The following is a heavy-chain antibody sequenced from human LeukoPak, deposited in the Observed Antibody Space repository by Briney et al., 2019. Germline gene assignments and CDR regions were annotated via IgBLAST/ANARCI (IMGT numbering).Heavy chain of an antibody. J-gene: IGHJ4*02. CDR1: GGSFSGYY. CDR3: ASLRGYSYGAAFRPFDY. CDR2: INHSGST. Sequence: SETLSLTCAVHGGSFSGYYWSWIRQPPGKGLEWIGEINHSGSTNYNPSLKSRVTISVDTSKNQFSLKLSSVTAADTAVYYCASLRGYSYGAAFRPFDYWGQGTLVTVSS. V-gene: IGHV4-34*01. D-gene: IGHD5-18*01.